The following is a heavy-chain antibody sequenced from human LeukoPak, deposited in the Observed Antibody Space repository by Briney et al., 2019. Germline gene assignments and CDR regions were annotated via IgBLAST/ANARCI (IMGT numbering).Heavy chain of an antibody. CDR3: ARDPRYCSGGSCYSARGEYYYYMDV. CDR2: INPNSGDT. D-gene: IGHD2-15*01. CDR1: GYTFSDYY. Sequence: ASVKVSCKTSGYTFSDYYIHWIRQAPGQGLEWVGWINPNSGDTDYARKFQGRVTMTRDTSISTAYMELSRLRSDDTAVYYCARDPRYCSGGSCYSARGEYYYYMDVWGKGTTVTVSS. V-gene: IGHV1-2*02. J-gene: IGHJ6*03.